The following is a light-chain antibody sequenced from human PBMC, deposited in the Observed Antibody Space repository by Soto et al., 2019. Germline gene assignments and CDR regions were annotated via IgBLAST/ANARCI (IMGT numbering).Light chain of an antibody. CDR2: GAS. CDR1: QSINSRY. J-gene: IGKJ3*01. CDR3: QQFGSSPVFN. V-gene: IGKV3-20*01. Sequence: EIVLTQSPGTLSLSPGERATLSCRASQSINSRYLAWYQQKPGQAPRLLIYGASSRATGIPDRFSGSGSGTDFTLTISRLEPEDFAVYYCQQFGSSPVFNFGPGTKVDIK.